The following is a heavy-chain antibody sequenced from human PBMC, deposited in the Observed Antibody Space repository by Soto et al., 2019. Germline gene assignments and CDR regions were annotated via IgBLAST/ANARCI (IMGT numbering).Heavy chain of an antibody. V-gene: IGHV3-30*18. CDR2: ISYDGEKE. Sequence: QEKLVESGGGVVQPGSSLRLSCAASGFAFRSFGMNWVRQSPGKGLELVALISYDGEKEYYADSVKGRFTISRDNSDNTLFLRMSSLTSDDSGVYFCAKAGFTVSVEGFAPWGQGTRVTFSS. J-gene: IGHJ5*02. CDR1: GFAFRSFG. CDR3: AKAGFTVSVEGFAP. D-gene: IGHD2-15*01.